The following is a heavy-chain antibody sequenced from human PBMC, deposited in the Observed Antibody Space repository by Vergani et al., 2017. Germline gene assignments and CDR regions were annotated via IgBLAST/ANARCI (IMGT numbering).Heavy chain of an antibody. CDR3: AKLXSGRIVGPLYYFDA. D-gene: IGHD1-26*01. V-gene: IGHV3-21*01. CDR2: ITSSGSYG. CDR1: AFPFSSYS. J-gene: IGHJ4*02. Sequence: EVQLVESGGGLVKPGGSLRLSCAASAFPFSSYSMNWVRQAPGKGLEWVSSITSSGSYGYYADAVTGRFTISRDNAKNSLYLQMNSLRAEDTAVYYCAKLXSGRIVGPLYYFDAWGQATLVTVSS.